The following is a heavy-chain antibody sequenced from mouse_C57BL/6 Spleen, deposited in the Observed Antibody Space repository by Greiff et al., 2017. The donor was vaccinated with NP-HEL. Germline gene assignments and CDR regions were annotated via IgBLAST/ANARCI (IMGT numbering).Heavy chain of an antibody. CDR2: IDPETGGT. D-gene: IGHD1-1*01. CDR3: TRGIIYYGSSYWYFDV. V-gene: IGHV1-15*01. CDR1: GYTFTDYE. Sequence: QVQLKQSGAELVRPGASVTLSCKASGYTFTDYEMHWVKQTPVHGLEWIGAIDPETGGTAYNQKFKGKAILTADKSSSTAYMELRSLTSEDSAVYYCTRGIIYYGSSYWYFDVWGTGTTVTVSS. J-gene: IGHJ1*03.